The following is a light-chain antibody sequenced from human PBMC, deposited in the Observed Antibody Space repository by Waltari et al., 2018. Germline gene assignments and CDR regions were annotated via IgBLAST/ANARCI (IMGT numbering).Light chain of an antibody. CDR3: QQSYSTPRLT. J-gene: IGKJ4*01. CDR2: AAS. Sequence: DIQMTQSPSSLSASVGDRVTITCRASQSISSYLNWYQQKPEKAPKLLISAASSLQSGVPSRFSGRGSGTDFTLTISSLQPEDFATYYCQQSYSTPRLTFGGGTKVEIK. V-gene: IGKV1-39*01. CDR1: QSISSY.